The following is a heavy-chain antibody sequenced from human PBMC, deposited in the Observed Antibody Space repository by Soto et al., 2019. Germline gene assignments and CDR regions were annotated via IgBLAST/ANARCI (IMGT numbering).Heavy chain of an antibody. D-gene: IGHD6-6*01. CDR2: ISPHNDRT. CDR1: GYNFTSYG. V-gene: IGHV1-18*01. CDR3: ARETYSSSPQAHFDY. Sequence: ASVKVSCKASGYNFTSYGISWVRQAPGQGLEWMGWISPHNDRTKYARRFQDRVTMTTETPTSTVYMELGSLRSDDTAVYYCARETYSSSPQAHFDYWGQGTLVTVSS. J-gene: IGHJ4*02.